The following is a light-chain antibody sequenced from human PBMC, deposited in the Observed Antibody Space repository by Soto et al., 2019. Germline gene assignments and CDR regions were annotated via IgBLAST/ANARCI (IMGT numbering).Light chain of an antibody. CDR3: SSFAGSYGL. CDR2: DVT. V-gene: IGLV2-11*01. CDR1: STNIGAYDY. Sequence: QSVLTQPPSVSGSPGQSVTVSCTGSSTNIGAYDYVSWYQLHPDKAPRLILVDVTQRPSGVPDRFSGSKSGNTASLTISRLQAEDKAEYYCSSFAGSYGLFGGGTKVTVL. J-gene: IGLJ2*01.